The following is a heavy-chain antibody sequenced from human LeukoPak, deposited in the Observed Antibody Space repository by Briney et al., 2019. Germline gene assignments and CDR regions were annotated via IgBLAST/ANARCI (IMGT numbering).Heavy chain of an antibody. CDR3: ARDPAFYGDYVDY. CDR1: GFTFSSYA. J-gene: IGHJ4*02. D-gene: IGHD4-17*01. CDR2: ISYDGSNK. Sequence: GGSLRLSCAASGFTFSSYAMHWVRQAPGKGLEWVAVISYDGSNKYYADSVKGRFTISRDNSKNTLYLQMNSLRAEDTAVYYCARDPAFYGDYVDYWGQGTLVTVSS. V-gene: IGHV3-30-3*01.